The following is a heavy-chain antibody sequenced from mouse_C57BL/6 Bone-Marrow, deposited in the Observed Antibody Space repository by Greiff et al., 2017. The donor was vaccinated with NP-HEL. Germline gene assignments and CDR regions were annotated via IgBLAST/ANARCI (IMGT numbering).Heavy chain of an antibody. CDR2: INPNNGGT. D-gene: IGHD1-1*01. J-gene: IGHJ3*01. CDR3: ARRDYYYGTAWFAY. Sequence: VQLQQSGPELVKPGASVKIPCKASGYTFTDYNMDWVKQSHGKSLEWIGDINPNNGGTIYNQKFKGKATLTVDKSSSTAYMELRSLTSEDTAVYYGARRDYYYGTAWFAYGGQGTLVTVSA. CDR1: GYTFTDYN. V-gene: IGHV1-18*01.